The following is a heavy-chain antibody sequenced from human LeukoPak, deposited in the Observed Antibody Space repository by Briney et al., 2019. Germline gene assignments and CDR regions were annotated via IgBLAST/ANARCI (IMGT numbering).Heavy chain of an antibody. Sequence: ASVRVSCKASGYTFTGYYMHWGRQAAGQGLEWMGWIIPNSGGTKYAQKFQGRVTMTRDTSISTAYMELSRLTSDATAVYYCAREPGDGGYDNFDYWGQGTLVTVSS. CDR3: AREPGDGGYDNFDY. J-gene: IGHJ4*02. D-gene: IGHD5-12*01. V-gene: IGHV1-2*02. CDR1: GYTFTGYY. CDR2: IIPNSGGT.